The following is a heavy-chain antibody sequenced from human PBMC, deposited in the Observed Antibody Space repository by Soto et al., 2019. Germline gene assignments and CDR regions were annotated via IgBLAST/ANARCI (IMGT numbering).Heavy chain of an antibody. V-gene: IGHV6-1*01. CDR1: GDSVSCNSAA. Sequence: QTLSLTCAISGDSVSCNSAAFNLIRQSPSRGLYWLGRTYYRSKWYNDYAVSVKSRITINPDTSKNQFSLNLTSVTAADTAVYYCARGECSSNYCFTRWALDIWGQGTTVTVSS. CDR3: ARGECSSNYCFTRWALDI. J-gene: IGHJ6*02. CDR2: TYYRSKWYN. D-gene: IGHD2-2*01.